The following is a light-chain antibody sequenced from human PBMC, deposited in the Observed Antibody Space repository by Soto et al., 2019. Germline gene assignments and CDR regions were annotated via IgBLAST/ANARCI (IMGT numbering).Light chain of an antibody. CDR2: WAS. CDR1: QSVLYSSNNKNY. V-gene: IGKV4-1*01. CDR3: QQYYGTPLT. J-gene: IGKJ4*01. Sequence: DIVMTQPPDSLAVSLGERATINCKSSQSVLYSSNNKNYLAWYQQKPGQPRKLLIYWASTRESGVPDRLSGSGSGTDFTLTISSLQAEDVAVYYCQQYYGTPLTFGGGTKVDIK.